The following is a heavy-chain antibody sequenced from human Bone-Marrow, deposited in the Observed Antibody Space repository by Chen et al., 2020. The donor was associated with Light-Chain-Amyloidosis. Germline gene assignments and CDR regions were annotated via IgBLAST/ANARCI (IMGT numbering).Heavy chain of an antibody. CDR2: IAKDGGQK. Sequence: VESGGGVGQPGGSLRLTCAASGFTFSNYAVHWVRQAPGQGLEWVAYIAKDGGQKFYATSVKGRFTISRDDSKSTSVLHMNGLTTEDTAVYFCSRDHFQYGSGNFPGYWGQGTLVSVSS. CDR1: GFTFSNYA. D-gene: IGHD3-10*01. CDR3: SRDHFQYGSGNFPGY. J-gene: IGHJ4*02. V-gene: IGHV3-30*02.